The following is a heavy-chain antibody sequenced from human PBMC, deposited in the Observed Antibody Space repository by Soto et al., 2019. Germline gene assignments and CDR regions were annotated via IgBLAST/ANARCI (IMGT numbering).Heavy chain of an antibody. D-gene: IGHD1-20*01. Sequence: QVQLVQSGAEVKKPGASVKVSCQASGYTFTDYYIHWVRQAPGQGLEWMGWISPNTGGTKYAQNFQGRVTLTRDTSITTAYMELSSLRSDDTAVYYCARDPGIMTITVWYFNLWGRGTLVTVSS. CDR1: GYTFTDYY. J-gene: IGHJ2*01. CDR3: ARDPGIMTITVWYFNL. V-gene: IGHV1-2*02. CDR2: ISPNTGGT.